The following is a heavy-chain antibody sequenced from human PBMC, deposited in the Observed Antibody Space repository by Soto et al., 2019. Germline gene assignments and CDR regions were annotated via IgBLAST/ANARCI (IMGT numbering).Heavy chain of an antibody. CDR1: GFTFSSYG. J-gene: IGHJ4*02. Sequence: GGSLRLSCAASGFTFSSYGMHWVRQAPGKGLEWVAVIWYDGSNKYYADSVKGRFTISRGNSKNTLYLQMNSLRAEDTAVYYCARDRYSSGWYDLDYWGQGTLVTVPS. V-gene: IGHV3-33*01. CDR3: ARDRYSSGWYDLDY. D-gene: IGHD6-19*01. CDR2: IWYDGSNK.